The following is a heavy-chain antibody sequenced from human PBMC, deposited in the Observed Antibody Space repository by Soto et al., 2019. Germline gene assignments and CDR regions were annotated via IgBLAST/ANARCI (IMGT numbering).Heavy chain of an antibody. CDR2: ISGSGDST. CDR3: AKDPTGPVGAVSVP. D-gene: IGHD1-26*01. V-gene: IGHV3-23*01. Sequence: GGSLRLSCAASGFTFSSHAMNWVRQAPGKGLEWVSAISGSGDSTYYVDSVKGRFTISRDNSKNTLYLQMNSLRAEDTAVYYCAKDPTGPVGAVSVPWGHGTRVTVSS. CDR1: GFTFSSHA. J-gene: IGHJ5*02.